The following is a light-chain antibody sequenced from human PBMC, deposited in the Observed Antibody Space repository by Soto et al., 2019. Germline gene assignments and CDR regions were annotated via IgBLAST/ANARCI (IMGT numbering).Light chain of an antibody. CDR1: QSITNNH. V-gene: IGKV3-20*01. CDR3: EEYCSSPIT. Sequence: EIVLTQSPGTLSLSPGEGATLSCRASQSITNNHLAWYQQKLGQAPRLPIYDASSRVTGIPDRFSGSRSATDFTLTTSTLETEDFPVYYCEEYCSSPITFGHATRLEIK. J-gene: IGKJ5*01. CDR2: DAS.